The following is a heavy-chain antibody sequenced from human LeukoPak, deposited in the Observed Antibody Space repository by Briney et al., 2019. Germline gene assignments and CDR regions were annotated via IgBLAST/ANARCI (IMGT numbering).Heavy chain of an antibody. V-gene: IGHV1-3*01. D-gene: IGHD4-17*01. CDR2: INAGNGNT. Sequence: ASVKVSRKASGYTFTSYAMHWVRQAPGQRLEWMGWINAGNGNTKYSQKFQGRVTITRDTSASTAYMELSSLRSEDTAVYYCARDRYGDYIGGDYWGQGTLVTVSS. J-gene: IGHJ4*02. CDR1: GYTFTSYA. CDR3: ARDRYGDYIGGDY.